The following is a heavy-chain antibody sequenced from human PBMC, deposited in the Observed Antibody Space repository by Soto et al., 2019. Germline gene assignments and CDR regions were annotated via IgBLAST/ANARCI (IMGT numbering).Heavy chain of an antibody. D-gene: IGHD3-10*01. V-gene: IGHV4-59*08. J-gene: IGHJ1*01. Sequence: SDTLSLTCTFSGCSISSYYWSWIRQPPGKGLEWIGYIYYSGSTNYNPSLKSRVTISVDTSKNQFSLKLSSVTAADTAVYYCARHENYYGSGSYYMASEYFQHWGQGTLVTVS. CDR2: IYYSGST. CDR1: GCSISSYY. CDR3: ARHENYYGSGSYYMASEYFQH.